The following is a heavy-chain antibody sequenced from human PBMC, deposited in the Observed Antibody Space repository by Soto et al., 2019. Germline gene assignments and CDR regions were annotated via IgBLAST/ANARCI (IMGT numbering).Heavy chain of an antibody. Sequence: SETLSLTCAVSGGSISSGGYSWIWIRQPPGKGLEWIGYIYHSGSTYYNPSLRSRVTISVDRSKNQFSLKLSSVTAADTAVYYCARAFDILTRYYFDYWGQGTLVTVS. CDR2: IYHSGST. J-gene: IGHJ4*02. V-gene: IGHV4-30-2*01. D-gene: IGHD3-9*01. CDR1: GGSISSGGYS. CDR3: ARAFDILTRYYFDY.